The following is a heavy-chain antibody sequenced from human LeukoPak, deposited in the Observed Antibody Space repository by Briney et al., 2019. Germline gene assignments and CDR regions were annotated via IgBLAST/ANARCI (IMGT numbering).Heavy chain of an antibody. J-gene: IGHJ4*02. V-gene: IGHV4-31*03. CDR3: ARVKAPGYRYAEYYFDY. CDR2: IYYSGST. Sequence: NSSETLSLTCTVSGGSISSGGYSWSWIRQHPGKGLEWIGYIYYSGSTYYNPSLKSRVTISVDTSKNQFSLKLSSVTAADTAVYYCARVKAPGYRYAEYYFDYWGQGTLVTVSS. D-gene: IGHD5-18*01. CDR1: GGSISSGGYS.